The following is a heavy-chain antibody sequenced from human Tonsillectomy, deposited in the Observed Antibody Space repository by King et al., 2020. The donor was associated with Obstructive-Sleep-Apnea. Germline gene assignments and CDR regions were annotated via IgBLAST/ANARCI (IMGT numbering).Heavy chain of an antibody. D-gene: IGHD4-17*01. CDR1: GGSFSGYY. CDR3: ARGTVTTLGDY. Sequence: VQLQQWGAGLLKPSETLSLTCAVYGGSFSGYYWSWIRQPPGKGLEWIGEINHSGSTNYNPSLKSRVTISVDTSKNQFSLKLSSVTAADTAVYYCARGTVTTLGDYWGQGTLVTVSS. V-gene: IGHV4-34*01. CDR2: INHSGST. J-gene: IGHJ4*02.